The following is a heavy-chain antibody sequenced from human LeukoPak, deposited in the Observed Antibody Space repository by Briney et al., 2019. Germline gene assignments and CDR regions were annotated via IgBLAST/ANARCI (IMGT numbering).Heavy chain of an antibody. D-gene: IGHD2-2*01. CDR3: ARHVSSSRVAYDV. Sequence: KNGESLKISCKGTGYLFTSSWIGGVRQMPGKGRGWMGIIYPGDSDTRYSPSFQGQVTISVDKSISTAYLQWSSLKASDTAMYYCARHVSSSRVAYDVWGQGTMVTVSS. J-gene: IGHJ3*01. V-gene: IGHV5-51*01. CDR1: GYLFTSSW. CDR2: IYPGDSDT.